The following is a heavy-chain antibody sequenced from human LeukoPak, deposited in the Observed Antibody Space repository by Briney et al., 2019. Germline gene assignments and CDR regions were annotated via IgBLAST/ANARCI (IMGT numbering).Heavy chain of an antibody. CDR1: GYTLTELS. CDR2: FYPEDGET. J-gene: IGHJ6*02. D-gene: IGHD2-2*01. Sequence: GASVKVSCKVSGYTLTELSMHWVRQAPGKGLEWMGGFYPEDGETIYAQKFQGRVTMTEDTSTDTAYMELSSLRSEDTAVYYCATAYCSSTSCYVDLSNYYYGMDVWGQGTTVTVSS. CDR3: ATAYCSSTSCYVDLSNYYYGMDV. V-gene: IGHV1-24*01.